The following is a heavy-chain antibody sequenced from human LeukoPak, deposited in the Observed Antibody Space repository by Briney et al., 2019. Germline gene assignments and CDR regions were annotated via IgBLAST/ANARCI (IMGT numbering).Heavy chain of an antibody. CDR2: INSDGSEG. J-gene: IGHJ4*02. D-gene: IGHD6-19*01. CDR1: GFTFSGFW. CDR3: ARGMGQWLWETPHFDY. Sequence: GGSLRLSCAVSGFTFSGFWMSWSRQAPGKGLEWVASINSDGSEGYYADVVKGRFTISRDNAKNSLYLQINSLRAEDTAVYYCARGMGQWLWETPHFDYWGQGTLVTVSS. V-gene: IGHV3-7*03.